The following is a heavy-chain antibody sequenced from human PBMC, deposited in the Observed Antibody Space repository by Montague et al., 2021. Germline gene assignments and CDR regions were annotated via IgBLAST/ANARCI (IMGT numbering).Heavy chain of an antibody. CDR2: VYKSGDT. V-gene: IGHV4-4*07. CDR3: ARDSPVVEPWVGEHKGAFDI. CDR1: GDSISSYEYY. Sequence: SETLSLTCSVSGDSISSYEYYWTWIRQPAGRGLGWIGRVYKSGDTNTNPSLRSRLTLSVGTSKNHFSLTLTSVTAADTAVYFCARDSPVVEPWVGEHKGAFDIWGQGTMVTVSS. J-gene: IGHJ3*02. D-gene: IGHD3-10*01.